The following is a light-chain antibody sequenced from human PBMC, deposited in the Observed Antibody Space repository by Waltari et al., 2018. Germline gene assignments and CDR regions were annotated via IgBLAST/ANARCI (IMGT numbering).Light chain of an antibody. CDR3: AAWDDSLNGDVV. J-gene: IGLJ2*01. CDR1: SSNIGSNT. CDR2: RNK. V-gene: IGLV1-44*01. Sequence: QSVLTQPPSASGTPGQRVTIPCSGSSSNIGSNTVNWYQPLPVTAPKLLIYRNKERPLGVLDRCSGSKYGTSASLAISGLQSEDEADHYWAAWDDSLNGDVVFGGGTKLTVL.